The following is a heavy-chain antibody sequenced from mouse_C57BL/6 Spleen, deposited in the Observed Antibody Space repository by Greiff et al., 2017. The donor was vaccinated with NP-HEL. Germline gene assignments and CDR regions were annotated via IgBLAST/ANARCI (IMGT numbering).Heavy chain of an antibody. Sequence: EVMLVESGGGLVQPKGSLKLSCAASGFSFNTYAMNWVRQAPGKGLEWVARIRSKSNNYATYYADSVKDRFTISRDDSESMLYLQMNNLKTEDTAMYYCVRHGGYYGSSYGRTYAMDYWGQGTSVTVSS. CDR1: GFSFNTYA. CDR3: VRHGGYYGSSYGRTYAMDY. J-gene: IGHJ4*01. V-gene: IGHV10-1*01. D-gene: IGHD1-1*01. CDR2: IRSKSNNYAT.